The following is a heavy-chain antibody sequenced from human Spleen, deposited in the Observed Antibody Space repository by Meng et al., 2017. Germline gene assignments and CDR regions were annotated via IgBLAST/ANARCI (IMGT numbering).Heavy chain of an antibody. Sequence: GESLKISCAASGFVFSSYSMNWVRQAPGKGLEWVSSISSSSTYIHSADSLKGRFTISRDNAKNSLYLQMNSLRAEDTAVYYCARDLSNEGSYFYYGMDVWGQGTTVTVSS. CDR1: GFVFSSYS. J-gene: IGHJ6*02. V-gene: IGHV3-21*01. CDR3: ARDLSNEGSYFYYGMDV. CDR2: ISSSSTYI. D-gene: IGHD3-10*01.